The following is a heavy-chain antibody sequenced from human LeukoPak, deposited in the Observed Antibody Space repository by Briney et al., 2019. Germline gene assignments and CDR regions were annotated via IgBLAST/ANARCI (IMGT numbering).Heavy chain of an antibody. CDR2: INWIGGST. CDR1: GFTFDDYG. V-gene: IGHV3-20*04. D-gene: IGHD3-10*01. Sequence: PGGSLRLSCPASGFTFDDYGLSWVRQAPGRGRDWVSGINWIGGSTGYADSLKGRFTISRDNAKNSLYLQMNSLRAEDTAVYYCAKGSNKLLWFGELSPYDYWGQGTLVTVSS. CDR3: AKGSNKLLWFGELSPYDY. J-gene: IGHJ4*02.